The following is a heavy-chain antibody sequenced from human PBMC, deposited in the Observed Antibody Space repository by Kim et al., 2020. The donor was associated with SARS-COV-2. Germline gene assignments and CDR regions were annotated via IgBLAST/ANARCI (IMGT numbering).Heavy chain of an antibody. D-gene: IGHD1-7*01. Sequence: SETLSLTCTVSGGSISSYYWSWIRQPPGKGLEWIGYIYYSGSTNYNPSLKSRVTISVDTSKNQFSLKLSSVTAADTAVYYCAREAGWNYGTSYFDYWGQGTLVTVSS. CDR2: IYYSGST. CDR3: AREAGWNYGTSYFDY. V-gene: IGHV4-59*13. J-gene: IGHJ4*02. CDR1: GGSISSYY.